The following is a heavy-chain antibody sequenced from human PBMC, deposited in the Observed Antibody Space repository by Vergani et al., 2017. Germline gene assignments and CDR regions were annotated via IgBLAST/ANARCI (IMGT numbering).Heavy chain of an antibody. CDR2: IWYDGSNK. CDR3: AREFYGSGSRTFDY. D-gene: IGHD3-10*01. CDR1: GFTFSSYG. V-gene: IGHV3-33*01. J-gene: IGHJ4*02. Sequence: QVQLVESGGGVVQPGRSLRLSCAASGFTFSSYGMHWVRQAPGKGLEWVAVIWYDGSNKYYADSVKGRFTISRDNSKNTLYLQMNSLRAEDTAVYYCAREFYGSGSRTFDYWGQGTLVTVSS.